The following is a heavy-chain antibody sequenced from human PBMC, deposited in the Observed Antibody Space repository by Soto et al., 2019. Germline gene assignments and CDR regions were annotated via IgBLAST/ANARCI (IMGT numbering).Heavy chain of an antibody. J-gene: IGHJ6*02. CDR2: ISHDENRK. CDR1: GFAFRNYA. Sequence: GGSLRLSCAASGFAFRNYAIHWVRQAPGKGLEWVALISHDENRKSYTDSVKGRFTISRDNSENTLYLQMNSLRLEDTAVYYCARDNYGMDVWGQGTTVTVSS. V-gene: IGHV3-30-3*01. CDR3: ARDNYGMDV.